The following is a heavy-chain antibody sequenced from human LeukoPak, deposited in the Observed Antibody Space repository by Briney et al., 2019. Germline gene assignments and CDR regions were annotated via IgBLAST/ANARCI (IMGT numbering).Heavy chain of an antibody. D-gene: IGHD1-20*01. CDR2: ISYDGSNK. J-gene: IGHJ4*02. CDR1: GFTFSSYG. CDR3: APDPNNWLRHY. Sequence: GGSLRLSCAASGFTFSSYGMHWVRQAPGKGLEWVAVISYDGSNKYYAESVKGRFIISRDTSKNTLYLQMNSLRGEDTAMYYCAPDPNNWLRHYWGQGTLVTVSS. V-gene: IGHV3-30*03.